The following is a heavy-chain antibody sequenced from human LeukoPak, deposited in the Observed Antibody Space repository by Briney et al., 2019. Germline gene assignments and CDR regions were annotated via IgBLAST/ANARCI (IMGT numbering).Heavy chain of an antibody. Sequence: SENLSLTCSVSGGSISSGDYSWSWIRQPPGKGLEWIGYIYHSGSTYYNPSLKSRVTISVDRSKNQFSLKLSSVTAADTAVYYCASVYGSGSYLGYWGPGTLVTVSS. CDR2: IYHSGST. D-gene: IGHD3-10*01. CDR1: GGSISSGDYS. CDR3: ASVYGSGSYLGY. V-gene: IGHV4-30-2*01. J-gene: IGHJ4*02.